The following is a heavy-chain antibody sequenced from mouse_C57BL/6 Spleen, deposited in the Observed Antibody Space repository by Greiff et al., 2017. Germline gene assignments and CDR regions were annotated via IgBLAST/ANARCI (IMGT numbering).Heavy chain of an antibody. V-gene: IGHV5-17*01. CDR1: GFTFSDYG. CDR3: ARPERAMDY. CDR2: ISSGSSTI. J-gene: IGHJ4*01. Sequence: VQLQQSGGGLVKPGGSLKLSCAASGFTFSDYGMHWVRQAPEKGLEWVAYISSGSSTIYYADTVKGRFTISRDNAKNTLFLQMTSLRSEDTAMYYCARPERAMDYWGQGTSVTVSS.